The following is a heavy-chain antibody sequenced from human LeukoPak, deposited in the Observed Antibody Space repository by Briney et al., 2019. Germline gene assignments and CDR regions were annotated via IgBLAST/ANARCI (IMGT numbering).Heavy chain of an antibody. CDR2: ISGSGGST. J-gene: IGHJ4*02. CDR1: GFTFSSYA. D-gene: IGHD3-22*01. Sequence: PGGSLRLSCAASGFTFSSYAMSWVRQAPGKGLEWVSAISGSGGSTYYADSVKGRFTISRDNSKNTLYLQMNSLRAEDTAVYYCAKDAEYYYDSSGYIDYWGQGTLVTVSS. V-gene: IGHV3-23*01. CDR3: AKDAEYYYDSSGYIDY.